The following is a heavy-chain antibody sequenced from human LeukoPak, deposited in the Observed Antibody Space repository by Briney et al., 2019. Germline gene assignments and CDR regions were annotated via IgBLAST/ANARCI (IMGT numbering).Heavy chain of an antibody. Sequence: PGGSLRLSCAAAGFTFSSYAMSWVRLDPGKGLEWVSAISGSGCSTYYADSVKGRYTISRHNSKNTLYLQMNSLRAEDTAVYYCTKDRGYDSSGLDYWGQGTLVTVSS. D-gene: IGHD3-22*01. J-gene: IGHJ4*02. CDR3: TKDRGYDSSGLDY. CDR1: GFTFSSYA. CDR2: ISGSGCST. V-gene: IGHV3-23*01.